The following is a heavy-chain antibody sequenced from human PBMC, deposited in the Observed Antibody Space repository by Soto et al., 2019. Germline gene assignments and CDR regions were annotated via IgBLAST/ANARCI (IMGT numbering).Heavy chain of an antibody. V-gene: IGHV1-69*13. CDR3: ARAKFYSSSEFDY. CDR2: IIPIFGTA. D-gene: IGHD6-6*01. J-gene: IGHJ4*02. CDR1: GGTFSSYS. Sequence: SVKVSCKASGGTFSSYSISWVRQAPGQGLEWMGGIIPIFGTANYAQKFQGRVTITADESTSTAYMELSSLRSEDTAVYYCARAKFYSSSEFDYWGQGTLVTVSS.